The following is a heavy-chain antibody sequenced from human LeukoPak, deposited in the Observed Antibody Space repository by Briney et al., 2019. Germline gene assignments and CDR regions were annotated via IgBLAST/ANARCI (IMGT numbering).Heavy chain of an antibody. CDR3: ARDLSFGSLDFDN. CDR2: IWYDGSKK. D-gene: IGHD6-13*01. V-gene: IGHV3-33*01. Sequence: PGRSLRLSCAASGFTFSNYGMHWVRQAPGKGLEWVTAIWYDGSKKLYADSLKGRFTISRDDPKNTLYLQMNGLRAEDTAVYYCARDLSFGSLDFDNWGQGTLDTVSS. CDR1: GFTFSNYG. J-gene: IGHJ4*02.